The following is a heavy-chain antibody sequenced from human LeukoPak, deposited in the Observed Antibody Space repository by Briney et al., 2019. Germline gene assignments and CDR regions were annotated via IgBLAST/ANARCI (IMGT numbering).Heavy chain of an antibody. Sequence: GGSLRLSCAASGFTFSSYEMNWVRQAPGKGLEWVSYISSSGSTIYYADSVKGRITISRDNAKNSLYLQMNSLRAEDTAVYYCARDLGYYYYMDVWGKGTTVTISS. D-gene: IGHD3-16*01. J-gene: IGHJ6*03. CDR1: GFTFSSYE. CDR2: ISSSGSTI. CDR3: ARDLGYYYYMDV. V-gene: IGHV3-48*03.